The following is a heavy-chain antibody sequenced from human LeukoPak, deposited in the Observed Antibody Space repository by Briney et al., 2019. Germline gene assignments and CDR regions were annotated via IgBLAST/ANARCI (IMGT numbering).Heavy chain of an antibody. CDR3: ARGWADPRSSFTMVRGVIGFAFDI. V-gene: IGHV4-59*12. CDR1: GGSIGTNY. J-gene: IGHJ3*02. Sequence: PSETLSLTATVSGGSIGTNYWSWIRQSPGKGLEWIGHAYYTGSLNYNPSLKSRVTISEDTSKNQFSLKLSSVTAADTAVYYCARGWADPRSSFTMVRGVIGFAFDIWGQGTMVTVSS. CDR2: AYYTGSL. D-gene: IGHD3-10*01.